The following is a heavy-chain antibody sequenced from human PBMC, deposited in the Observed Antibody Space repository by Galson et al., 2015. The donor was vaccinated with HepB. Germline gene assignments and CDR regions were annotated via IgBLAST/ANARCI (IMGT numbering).Heavy chain of an antibody. CDR2: IYYSGST. Sequence: ETLSLTCTVSGGSISSYYWSWIRQPPGKGLEWIGYIYYSGSTNYNPSLKSRVTISVDTSKNQFSLKLSSVTAADTAVYYCARHRATVLFDLWGRGTLVTVSS. CDR3: ARHRATVLFDL. CDR1: GGSISSYY. V-gene: IGHV4-59*08. J-gene: IGHJ2*01. D-gene: IGHD4-17*01.